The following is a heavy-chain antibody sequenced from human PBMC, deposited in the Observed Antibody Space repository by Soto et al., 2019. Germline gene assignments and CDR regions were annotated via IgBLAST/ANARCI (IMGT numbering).Heavy chain of an antibody. CDR1: GFTFSSYA. V-gene: IGHV3-23*01. J-gene: IGHJ4*02. CDR2: ISGSGGST. D-gene: IGHD3-10*01. CDR3: AKDGSGSYYSDY. Sequence: GGSLRLSCAASGFTFSSYAMSWVRQAPGKGLEWVSAISGSGGSTYYADSVKGRFTISRDNSKNTLYLQMNSLRAEDTAGYYCAKDGSGSYYSDYWGQGTLGNVSS.